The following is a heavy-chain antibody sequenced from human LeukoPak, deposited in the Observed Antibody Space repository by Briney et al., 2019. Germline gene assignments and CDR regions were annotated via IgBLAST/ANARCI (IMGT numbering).Heavy chain of an antibody. V-gene: IGHV4-30-2*01. J-gene: IGHJ3*02. CDR3: ATETKLYSGSYGAFDI. D-gene: IGHD1-26*01. CDR2: IYHSGST. CDR1: GGSISSGGYY. Sequence: SETLSLTCTVSGGSISSGGYYWSWIRQPPGKGLEWIGYIYHSGSTYYNPSLKSRVTISVDRSKNQFSLKLSSVTAADTAVYYCATETKLYSGSYGAFDIWGQGTMVTVSS.